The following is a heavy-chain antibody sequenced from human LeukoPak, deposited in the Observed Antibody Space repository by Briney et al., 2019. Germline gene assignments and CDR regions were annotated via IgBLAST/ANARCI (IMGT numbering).Heavy chain of an antibody. V-gene: IGHV3-43*02. J-gene: IGHJ4*02. Sequence: GGSLRLSCVASGLPIGDFAMHWVRQAPGKGLERVSLISGDGVSTFYADSVKGRFSISRDNSKNSLSLEMNSLRTEDTAMYYCARESGKFDYWGQGTLVAVSS. CDR3: ARESGKFDY. CDR1: GLPIGDFA. CDR2: ISGDGVST.